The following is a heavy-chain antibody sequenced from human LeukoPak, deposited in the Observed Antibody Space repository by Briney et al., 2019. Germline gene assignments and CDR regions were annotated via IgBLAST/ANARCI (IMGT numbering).Heavy chain of an antibody. CDR2: MSYDGSNK. Sequence: GRSLRLSCAASGFTFSSYGMHWVRQAPGKGLEWVAVMSYDGSNKYYADSVKGRFTISRDNSKNTLYLQMNSLRAEDTAVYYCAKAFRRITMIVVAPEADYWGQGTLVTVSS. CDR1: GFTFSSYG. V-gene: IGHV3-30*18. CDR3: AKAFRRITMIVVAPEADY. D-gene: IGHD3-22*01. J-gene: IGHJ4*02.